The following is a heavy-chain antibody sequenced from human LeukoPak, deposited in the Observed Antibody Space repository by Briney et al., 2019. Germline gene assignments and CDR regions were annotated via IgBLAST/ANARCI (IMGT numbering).Heavy chain of an antibody. J-gene: IGHJ4*02. CDR3: AREVATIEGLDY. Sequence: GGSLRLSCAASGFTFSSYWMSWVRKAPGKGLELVANIKQAGSEKYYVDSVKGRFTISRDNAKNSLYLQMNSLRAEDTAVYYCAREVATIEGLDYWDQGTLITVSS. CDR2: IKQAGSEK. D-gene: IGHD5-12*01. CDR1: GFTFSSYW. V-gene: IGHV3-7*01.